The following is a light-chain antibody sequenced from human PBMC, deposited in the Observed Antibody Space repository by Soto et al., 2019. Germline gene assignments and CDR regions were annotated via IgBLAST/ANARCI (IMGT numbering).Light chain of an antibody. CDR3: QQRSNWPRT. V-gene: IGKV3-11*01. CDR1: QSVSSY. Sequence: EIVLTQSPATLSLSPGERATLSCGASQSVSSYLAWYQQKPGQPPRLLIYDASNRATGIPARFSGSGSGTDFTLTISSLGPEDFAVYYCQQRSNWPRTFGQGTKVEI. J-gene: IGKJ1*01. CDR2: DAS.